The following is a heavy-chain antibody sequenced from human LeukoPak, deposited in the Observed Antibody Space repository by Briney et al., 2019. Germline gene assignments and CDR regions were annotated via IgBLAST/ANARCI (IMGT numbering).Heavy chain of an antibody. CDR1: GYTFTSYY. CDR3: ARTGIIVGATIDY. V-gene: IGHV1-46*01. D-gene: IGHD1-26*01. Sequence: ASVTVSCKTSGYTFTSYYMNWVRQAPGQGLEWMGIINPNGGTTTYAQKFQGKVTMTRDTSTTTYFMELSSLRSVDTAVYYCARTGIIVGATIDYWGQVTLVTVSS. J-gene: IGHJ4*02. CDR2: INPNGGTT.